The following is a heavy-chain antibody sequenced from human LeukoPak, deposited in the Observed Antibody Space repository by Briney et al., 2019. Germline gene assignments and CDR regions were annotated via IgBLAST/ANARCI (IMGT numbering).Heavy chain of an antibody. D-gene: IGHD2-15*01. CDR1: GFTFSSYS. CDR2: ISSSSSYI. V-gene: IGHV3-21*01. CDR3: ARDQHPYCSGGSCYGLETDYYYYMDV. Sequence: GGSLRLSCAASGFTFSSYSMNWVRQAPGKGLEWVSSISSSSSYIYYADSVKGRFTISRDNAKNSLYLQMNSLRAEDTAVYYCARDQHPYCSGGSCYGLETDYYYYMDVWGKGTTVTVSS. J-gene: IGHJ6*03.